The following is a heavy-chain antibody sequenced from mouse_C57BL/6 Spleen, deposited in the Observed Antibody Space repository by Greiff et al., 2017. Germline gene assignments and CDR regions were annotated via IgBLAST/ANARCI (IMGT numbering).Heavy chain of an antibody. D-gene: IGHD3-2*02. CDR3: ARGDSSGSYYVDY. V-gene: IGHV1-64*01. J-gene: IGHJ2*01. CDR1: GYTFTSYW. Sequence: QVQLQQPGAELVKPGASVKLSCKASGYTFTSYWMHWVKQRPGQGLEWIGMIHPNSGSTNYNEKFKSKATLTVDKSSSTAYRQLSSLTSEDSAVYYCARGDSSGSYYVDYWGQGTTLTVSS. CDR2: IHPNSGST.